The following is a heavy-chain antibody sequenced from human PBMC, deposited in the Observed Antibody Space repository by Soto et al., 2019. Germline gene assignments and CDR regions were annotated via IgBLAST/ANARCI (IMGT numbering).Heavy chain of an antibody. D-gene: IGHD2-2*01. CDR3: ARGLVVVPAAMSAPIYYYYYYMDV. J-gene: IGHJ6*03. Sequence: SETLSLTCTVSGGSISSGGYYWSWIRQHPGKGLEWIGYIYYSGSTYYNPSLKSRVTISVDTSKNQFSLKLSSVTAADTAVYYCARGLVVVPAAMSAPIYYYYYYMDVWGKGTTVTVSS. CDR1: GGSISSGGYY. V-gene: IGHV4-31*03. CDR2: IYYSGST.